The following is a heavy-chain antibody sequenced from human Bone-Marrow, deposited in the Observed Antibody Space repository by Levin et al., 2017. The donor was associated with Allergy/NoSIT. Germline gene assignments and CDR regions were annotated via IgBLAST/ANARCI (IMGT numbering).Heavy chain of an antibody. J-gene: IGHJ3*02. CDR3: AKDAIAVTSPDAFDI. V-gene: IGHV3-23*01. Sequence: PGGSLRLSCAASGFTFTIYAMNWVRQAPGKGLEWVSGISGTGRSTYYADSVKGRFTISRDNSKNTLYLQMNSLRAEDTAIYYCAKDAIAVTSPDAFDIWGPGTMVTVS. CDR2: ISGTGRST. CDR1: GFTFTIYA. D-gene: IGHD6-19*01.